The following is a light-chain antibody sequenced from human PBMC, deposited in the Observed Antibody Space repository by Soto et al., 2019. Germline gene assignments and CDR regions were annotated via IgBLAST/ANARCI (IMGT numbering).Light chain of an antibody. V-gene: IGKV3-20*01. J-gene: IGKJ4*01. CDR1: QSVSSR. CDR3: QQSYSTPLT. Sequence: EIVMTQSPCTLSLSPGERATLSCRASQSVSSRLAWYQQKPGQAPRLLISGASSRATGIPDRFSGSGSGTDFTLTISSLQPEDFATYYCQQSYSTPLTFGGGTKVDIK. CDR2: GAS.